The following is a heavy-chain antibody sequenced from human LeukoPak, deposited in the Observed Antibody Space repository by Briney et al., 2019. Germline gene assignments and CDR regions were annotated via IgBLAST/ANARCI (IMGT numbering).Heavy chain of an antibody. CDR2: IHSTEST. D-gene: IGHD4-17*01. V-gene: IGHV4-59*01. J-gene: IGHJ4*02. CDR1: GGSISSYY. Sequence: SATLSLTCTVSGGSISSYYWSWIRQPPGKGLEWIGYIHSTESTIYNPSLKSRVTISVDTSKNQFSLKLSSVTAADTAVYYCVRDVYGDPFDYWGQGTLVTVSS. CDR3: VRDVYGDPFDY.